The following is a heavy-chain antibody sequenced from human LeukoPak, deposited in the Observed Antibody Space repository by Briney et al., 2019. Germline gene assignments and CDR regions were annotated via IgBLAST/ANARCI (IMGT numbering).Heavy chain of an antibody. V-gene: IGHV3-23*01. CDR3: AKESTGSSPDY. Sequence: GGSLRLSCAASGFTFSNYGMSWLRQAPGKGLEWVSAITGSGDDAYYADSVHGRFTMSRDNSKSSLYLQMNSLRVEDTALYYCAKESTGSSPDYWGQGTLVTVSS. CDR2: ITGSGDDA. D-gene: IGHD1-26*01. CDR1: GFTFSNYG. J-gene: IGHJ4*02.